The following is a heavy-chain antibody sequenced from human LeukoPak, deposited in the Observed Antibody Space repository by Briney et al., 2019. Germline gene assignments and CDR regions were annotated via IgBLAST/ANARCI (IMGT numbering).Heavy chain of an antibody. V-gene: IGHV1-46*01. CDR2: INPSGGST. D-gene: IGHD3-10*01. CDR1: GYTFTSYY. Sequence: APVKVSCKASGYTFTSYYMHWVRQAPGQGLEWMGIINPSGGSTSYTQKFQGRVTITRDTATSTVYMELSSLRSEDTAVYYCAGGVRNGELFRSWEVDLWGRGTLVTVSS. CDR3: AGGVRNGELFRSWEVDL. J-gene: IGHJ2*01.